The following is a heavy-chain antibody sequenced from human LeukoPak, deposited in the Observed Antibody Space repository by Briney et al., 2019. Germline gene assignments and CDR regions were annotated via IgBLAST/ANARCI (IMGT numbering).Heavy chain of an antibody. J-gene: IGHJ4*02. V-gene: IGHV1-18*01. CDR1: GYTFTSYV. CDR3: ARDLGPYCSSTSCPPDY. Sequence: ASVKVSSKASGYTFTSYVIGWVRQAPGQRLEWMGWISAYNGNTNYGQKLQGRVTMNTDTSTSTAYMELRSLRSDETAVYYCARDLGPYCSSTSCPPDYWGQGTLVTVSS. CDR2: ISAYNGNT. D-gene: IGHD2-2*01.